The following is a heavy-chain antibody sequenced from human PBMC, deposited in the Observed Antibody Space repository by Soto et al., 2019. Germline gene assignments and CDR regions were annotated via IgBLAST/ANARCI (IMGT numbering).Heavy chain of an antibody. V-gene: IGHV3-48*04. Sequence: PGGSLRLSCAASGFTFSSYGMHWVRQAPGKGLEWVSYISSSGSTIYYADSVKGRFTISRDNAKNSLYLQMNSLRAEDTAVYYCAREPNTAELTNDYWGQGTLVTVSS. D-gene: IGHD5-18*01. CDR1: GFTFSSYG. CDR2: ISSSGSTI. CDR3: AREPNTAELTNDY. J-gene: IGHJ4*02.